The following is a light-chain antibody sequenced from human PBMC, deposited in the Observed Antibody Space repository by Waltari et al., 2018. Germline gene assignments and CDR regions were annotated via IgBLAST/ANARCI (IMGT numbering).Light chain of an antibody. CDR3: SSYTSSSTLVV. Sequence: QSALTQPASVSGSPGQSITISCPGTRRDVGGYNSFSCYQQHPGKAPKLMIYDVSKRPSGVSNRFSGSKSGNTASLTISGLQAEDEADYYCSSYTSSSTLVVFGGGTKLTVL. CDR1: RRDVGGYNS. J-gene: IGLJ2*01. V-gene: IGLV2-14*01. CDR2: DVS.